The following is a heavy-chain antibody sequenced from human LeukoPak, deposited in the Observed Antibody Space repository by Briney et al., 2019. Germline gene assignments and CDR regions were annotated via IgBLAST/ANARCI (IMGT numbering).Heavy chain of an antibody. CDR3: ARAAVIVVVITTYNWFDR. V-gene: IGHV4-34*01. Sequence: PSETLSLTCAVYGGSFSGYYWSWLRQPPGKGLEWIGEINHSGSTNYNPSLKSRVTISVDTSKNQFSLKLSSVTAADTAVYYCARAAVIVVVITTYNWFDRWGQGTLVTVSS. CDR2: INHSGST. J-gene: IGHJ5*02. D-gene: IGHD3-22*01. CDR1: GGSFSGYY.